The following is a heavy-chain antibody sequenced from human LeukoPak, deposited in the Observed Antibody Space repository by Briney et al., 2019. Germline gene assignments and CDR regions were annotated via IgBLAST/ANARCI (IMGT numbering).Heavy chain of an antibody. CDR1: GYTFTGYY. V-gene: IGHV1-2*02. CDR3: ARGSSSSAVWDYMDV. D-gene: IGHD6-6*01. Sequence: ASVKVSCKASGYTFTGYYMHWVRQAPGQGLEWMGWINPNSGGTNYAQKFQGRVTMTRDTSIGTAYMELSRLRSDDTAVYYCARGSSSSAVWDYMDVWGKGTTVTVSS. J-gene: IGHJ6*03. CDR2: INPNSGGT.